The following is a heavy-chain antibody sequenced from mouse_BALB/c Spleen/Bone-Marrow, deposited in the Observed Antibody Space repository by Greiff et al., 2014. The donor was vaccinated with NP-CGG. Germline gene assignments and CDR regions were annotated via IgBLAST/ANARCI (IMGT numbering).Heavy chain of an antibody. V-gene: IGHV2-6*02. CDR1: GFSLTSYG. D-gene: IGHD4-1*01. CDR2: IWSDGST. CDR3: ARTGTYYAMDY. Sequence: QVQLKDSGPGLVAPSQSLSITCTVSGFSLTSYGVHWVRQPPGKGLGWLVVIWSDGSTTYNSSLKSRLNIRKDNSKSQVFLKVNSLQTDDTAMYYCARTGTYYAMDYWGQGTSVTVSS. J-gene: IGHJ4*01.